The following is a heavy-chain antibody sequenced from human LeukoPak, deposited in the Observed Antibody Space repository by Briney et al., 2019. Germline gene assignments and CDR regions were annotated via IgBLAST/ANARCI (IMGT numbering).Heavy chain of an antibody. J-gene: IGHJ4*02. CDR2: ISSSSYI. D-gene: IGHD5-24*01. Sequence: GGSLRLSCAVSGFTFSDNWMSWVRQAPGKGLEWVSSISSSSYIYYADSVKGRFTISRDNAKNSLYLQMNSLRAEDTAVYYCARDPGRDKDGYSHYWGQGTLVTVSS. CDR1: GFTFSDNW. V-gene: IGHV3-69-1*01. CDR3: ARDPGRDKDGYSHY.